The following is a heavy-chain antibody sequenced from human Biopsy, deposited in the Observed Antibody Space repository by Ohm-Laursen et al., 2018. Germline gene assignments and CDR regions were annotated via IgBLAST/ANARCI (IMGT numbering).Heavy chain of an antibody. CDR1: GFTFSGFS. CDR3: ARDGEAKYCKHGVCPSDF. CDR2: ISASGNHI. V-gene: IGHV3-21*01. D-gene: IGHD2-8*01. J-gene: IGHJ4*02. Sequence: SLRLSCAASGFTFSGFSMNWVRQAPGKGLEWVSSISASGNHIYYTDSVKGRFTVSRDNGKNSVYLQMNSLRVEDTADYYCARDGEAKYCKHGVCPSDFWGQGTLVTVSS.